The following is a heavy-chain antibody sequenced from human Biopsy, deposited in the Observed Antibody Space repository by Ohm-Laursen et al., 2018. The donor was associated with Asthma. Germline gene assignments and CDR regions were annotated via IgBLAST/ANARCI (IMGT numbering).Heavy chain of an antibody. Sequence: SDTLSLTCTVSGAYIGTPDDHWPWIRQSPGKGLEWNGFVFYSGTTHYSRSLERRLFLSIDTARNEFSMNLRSLTAVDTAVYFCARVASYGDVYFGIDVWGPGSTVSV. CDR1: GAYIGTPDDH. CDR2: VFYSGTT. V-gene: IGHV4-30-4*02. D-gene: IGHD4-17*01. CDR3: ARVASYGDVYFGIDV. J-gene: IGHJ6*02.